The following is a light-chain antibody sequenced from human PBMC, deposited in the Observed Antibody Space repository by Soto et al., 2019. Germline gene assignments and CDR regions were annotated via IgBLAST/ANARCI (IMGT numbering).Light chain of an antibody. CDR3: QQYYKLPYT. V-gene: IGKV4-1*01. CDR2: WAS. Sequence: DIVMTQSPDSLAVSLGERATINCKSSQSVLYSSDNKNYLTWYQHKPGQPPKLLIYWASTRESGVPDRFSGSGSGTDFSLTISSLQAEDVAVYYCQQYYKLPYTFGQGTKLEIK. CDR1: QSVLYSSDNKNY. J-gene: IGKJ2*01.